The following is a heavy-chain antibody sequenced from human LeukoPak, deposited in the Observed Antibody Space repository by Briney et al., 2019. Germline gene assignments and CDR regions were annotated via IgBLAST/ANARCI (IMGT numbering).Heavy chain of an antibody. D-gene: IGHD4-11*01. CDR3: ARRGHYSDYFDY. Sequence: GGSLRLSCAASGFTFSSYTMNWVRQAPGKGLEWVSSITGSGSYITYADSVKGRFTISRDNAKNSLYLQMNSLRAEDTAVYYCARRGHYSDYFDYWGQGTLVTVSS. J-gene: IGHJ4*02. CDR1: GFTFSSYT. CDR2: ITGSGSYI. V-gene: IGHV3-21*01.